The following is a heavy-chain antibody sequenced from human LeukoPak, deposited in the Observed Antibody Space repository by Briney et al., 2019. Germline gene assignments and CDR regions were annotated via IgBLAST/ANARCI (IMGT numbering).Heavy chain of an antibody. CDR1: GVSFSGYY. CDR2: INHSGST. J-gene: IGHJ4*02. CDR3: ARGGSEYSGYDYWYFDY. Sequence: SETLSLTCAVYGVSFSGYYWSWIRQPPGKGLEWIGEINHSGSTDYNPSLKSRVTISVDTSKNQFSLKLTSVTAADTAVYYCARGGSEYSGYDYWYFDYWAQGTLVTVSS. V-gene: IGHV4-34*01. D-gene: IGHD5-12*01.